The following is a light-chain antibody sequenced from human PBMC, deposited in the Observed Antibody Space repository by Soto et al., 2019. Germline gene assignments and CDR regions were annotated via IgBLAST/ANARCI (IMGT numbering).Light chain of an antibody. J-gene: IGKJ4*01. CDR3: QQYGSSPLT. Sequence: EIVLTQFPGTLSLSPGERATLSCRASQSVSSSYLAWYQQKPGQAPRVLIYGASSRATGIPDRFSGSGSGTDFSLTISRLEPEDLAVYYCQQYGSSPLTFGGGTRVEIK. CDR1: QSVSSSY. CDR2: GAS. V-gene: IGKV3-20*01.